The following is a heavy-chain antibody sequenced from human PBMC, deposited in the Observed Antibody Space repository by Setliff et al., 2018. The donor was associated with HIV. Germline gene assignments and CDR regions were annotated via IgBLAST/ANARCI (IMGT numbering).Heavy chain of an antibody. V-gene: IGHV3-15*07. J-gene: IGHJ4*02. CDR1: GFTFRNAW. CDR2: IKSKSDGGTT. D-gene: IGHD1-26*01. CDR3: TAVREG. Sequence: PRGSLRLSCAASGFTFRNAWMNWVRQAAGKGLEWVGRIKSKSDGGTTDYAAPVKGRSTISRDDSKNTLYLQLNSLKTEDTALYYCTAVREGWGQGTLVTVSS.